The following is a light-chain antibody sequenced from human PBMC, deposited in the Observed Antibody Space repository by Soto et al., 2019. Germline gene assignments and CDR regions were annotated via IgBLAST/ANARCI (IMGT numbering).Light chain of an antibody. V-gene: IGKV3-20*01. J-gene: IGKJ1*01. Sequence: ETLLTQSPGTLSLSPGERATLSCRASQSVGGSSLAWYQQRPGQAPRLLIYDTSNRATGIPDRFSGSGSGTDSTLTISRLEPEDFAVYYCQQYHNSPRTFGQGTKVDIK. CDR1: QSVGGSS. CDR2: DTS. CDR3: QQYHNSPRT.